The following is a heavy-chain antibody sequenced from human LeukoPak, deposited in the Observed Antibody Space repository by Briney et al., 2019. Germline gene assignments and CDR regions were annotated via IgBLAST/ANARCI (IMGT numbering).Heavy chain of an antibody. CDR2: INHSGRT. J-gene: IGHJ4*02. D-gene: IGHD5-24*01. CDR3: ATLHGYNDNHFDY. Sequence: SETLSLTCAVYGXSFTDYYWSWIRQPPGKGLEWIGEINHSGRTNSNPSLKSRVTISVDTSKNQFSLKLSSVTAADTAVYYCATLHGYNDNHFDYWGQGTLVTVSS. V-gene: IGHV4-34*01. CDR1: GXSFTDYY.